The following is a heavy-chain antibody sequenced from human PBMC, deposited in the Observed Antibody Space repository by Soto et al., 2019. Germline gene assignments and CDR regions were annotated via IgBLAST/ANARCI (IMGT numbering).Heavy chain of an antibody. D-gene: IGHD1-26*01. J-gene: IGHJ3*02. Sequence: SETLSLTCAVSGGSISSYFWSWIRQPPGNGLEWIGYIFYSGTTNYNPSLKGRVTISVDTSKNRFSLKLTSVTAADTAVYYCARGRGGTYDAFDIWGQGTMVTVSS. CDR1: GGSISSYF. CDR3: ARGRGGTYDAFDI. V-gene: IGHV4-59*01. CDR2: IFYSGTT.